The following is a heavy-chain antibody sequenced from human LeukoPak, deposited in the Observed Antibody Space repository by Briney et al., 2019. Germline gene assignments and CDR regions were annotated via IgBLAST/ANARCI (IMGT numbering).Heavy chain of an antibody. V-gene: IGHV4-34*01. CDR1: GGSFSGSFSGYY. D-gene: IGHD6-19*01. J-gene: IGHJ4*02. CDR2: INQSGST. Sequence: SETLSLTCAVYGGSFSGSFSGYYWSWIRQPPGKGLEWIGEINQSGSTNYNPSLKSRVTISVDTSKNQFSLKMSSVTAADTAVYYCAKDPRGDSSGWYAGHFDYWGQGTLVPVSS. CDR3: AKDPRGDSSGWYAGHFDY.